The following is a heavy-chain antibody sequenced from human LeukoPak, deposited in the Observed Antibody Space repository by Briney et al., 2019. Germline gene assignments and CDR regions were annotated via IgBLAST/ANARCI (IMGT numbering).Heavy chain of an antibody. CDR1: GASIISDTYY. J-gene: IGHJ4*02. D-gene: IGHD3-22*01. CDR2: IYYGGST. CDR3: ARNFYASSGYYLDDFYFDF. Sequence: SETLSLTCTVSGASIISDTYYWGWIRQPPGKGLEWIGSIYYGGSTYYSPSLKSRVTMSVDTSTNQFSLKLISVTAADTALYYCARNFYASSGYYLDDFYFDFWGQGTLVTASS. V-gene: IGHV4-39*07.